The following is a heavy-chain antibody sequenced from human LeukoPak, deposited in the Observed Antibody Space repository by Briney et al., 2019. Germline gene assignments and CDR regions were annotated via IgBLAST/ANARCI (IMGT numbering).Heavy chain of an antibody. Sequence: GGSLRLSCAASGFTFSSYAISWVRQAPGQGLEWMGGIIPIFGTANYAQKFQGRVTITADESTSTAYMELSSLRSEDTAVYYCARGPAGFGMDVWGQGTTVTVSS. CDR1: GFTFSSYA. CDR2: IIPIFGTA. D-gene: IGHD2-2*01. CDR3: ARGPAGFGMDV. J-gene: IGHJ6*02. V-gene: IGHV1-69*01.